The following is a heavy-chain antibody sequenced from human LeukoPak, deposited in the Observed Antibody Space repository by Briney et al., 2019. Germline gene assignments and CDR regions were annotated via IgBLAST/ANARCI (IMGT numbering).Heavy chain of an antibody. D-gene: IGHD2-21*01. CDR1: GGSISSSNW. CDR2: IYHSGST. J-gene: IGHJ4*02. V-gene: IGHV4-4*02. Sequence: PSGTLSLTCAVSGGSISSSNWWSWVRQPPGKGLEWIGEIYHSGSTNYNPSLKSRVTISVDTSKNQFSLKLSSVTAADTAVYYCARARIVVVKGFDYWGQGTLVTVSS. CDR3: ARARIVVVKGFDY.